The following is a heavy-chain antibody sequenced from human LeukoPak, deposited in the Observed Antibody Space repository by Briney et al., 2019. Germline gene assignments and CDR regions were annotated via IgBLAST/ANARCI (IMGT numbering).Heavy chain of an antibody. CDR3: ARKWIVGATFGFDP. CDR1: GYTFSSYG. J-gene: IGHJ5*02. D-gene: IGHD1-26*01. CDR2: ISAYNGNT. V-gene: IGHV1-18*01. Sequence: GASVKVSCKASGYTFSSYGISWVRQAPGQGLEWMGWISAYNGNTNYAQKLQGRVTMTTDTSTSTAYMELRSLRSDDTAVYYCARKWIVGATFGFDPWGQGTLVTVSS.